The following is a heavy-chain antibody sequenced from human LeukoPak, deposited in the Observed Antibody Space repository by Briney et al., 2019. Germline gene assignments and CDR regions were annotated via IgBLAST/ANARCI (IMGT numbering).Heavy chain of an antibody. CDR1: GGSISSSSYY. Sequence: PSETLSLTCTVSGGSISSSSYYGGWIRQPPGKGLEWIGSIYYSGSTYYNPSLKSRVTISVDTSKNQFSLKLSSVTAADTAVYYCARESSVGYSGYDNWGQGTLVTVSS. CDR2: IYYSGST. J-gene: IGHJ4*02. V-gene: IGHV4-39*07. D-gene: IGHD5-12*01. CDR3: ARESSVGYSGYDN.